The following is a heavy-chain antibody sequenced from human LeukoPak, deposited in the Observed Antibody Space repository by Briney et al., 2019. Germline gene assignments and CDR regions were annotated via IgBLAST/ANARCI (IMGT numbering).Heavy chain of an antibody. V-gene: IGHV4-34*01. Sequence: SETLSLTCAAYGGSFSGYYWSWLRQPPGKGLEWIGEINHSGSTNYNPSLKSRVTISVDTSKNQFSLKLSSVTAADTAVYYCARGGRGEDIVVVVAATDFDYWGQGTLVTVSS. D-gene: IGHD2-15*01. J-gene: IGHJ4*02. CDR1: GGSFSGYY. CDR3: ARGGRGEDIVVVVAATDFDY. CDR2: INHSGST.